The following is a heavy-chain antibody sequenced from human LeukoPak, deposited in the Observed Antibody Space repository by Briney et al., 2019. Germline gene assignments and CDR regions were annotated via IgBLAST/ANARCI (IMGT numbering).Heavy chain of an antibody. V-gene: IGHV4-59*01. CDR2: IYYSGST. CDR1: GGSISNYY. J-gene: IGHJ4*02. D-gene: IGHD4-17*01. Sequence: PSETLSLTCTVSGGSISNYYWSWIRQPPGKGLEWIGYIYYSGSTNYNPSLKSRVTISVDTSKNQFSPKLSSVTAADTAVYYCARGYGDPTVFDYWGQGTLVTASS. CDR3: ARGYGDPTVFDY.